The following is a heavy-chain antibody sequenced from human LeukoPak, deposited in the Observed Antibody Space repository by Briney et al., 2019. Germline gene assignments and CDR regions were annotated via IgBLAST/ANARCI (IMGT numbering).Heavy chain of an antibody. CDR2: ISSSSNYI. J-gene: IGHJ4*02. V-gene: IGHV3-21*01. D-gene: IGHD2-2*01. CDR1: GFTFSSYS. CDR3: ARGYCSSTSCYPYYFDY. Sequence: GWSLRLSCAASGFTFSSYSMNWVRQAPGKGLEWVSSISSSSNYIYYADSVKGRFTISRDNAKNSLYLQMNSLRAEDTAVYYCARGYCSSTSCYPYYFDYWGQGTLVTVSS.